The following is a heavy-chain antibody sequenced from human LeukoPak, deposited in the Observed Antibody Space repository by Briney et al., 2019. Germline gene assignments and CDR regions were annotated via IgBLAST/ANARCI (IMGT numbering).Heavy chain of an antibody. D-gene: IGHD3-10*01. J-gene: IGHJ6*02. CDR3: ARGHITMVRGPLGYYYGMDV. CDR1: GYTFTSYA. Sequence: GASVKVSCKASGYTFTSYAISWVRQAPGQGLEWMGGIIPIFGTANYAQKFQGRVTITADESTSTAYMELSSLRSEDTAVYYCARGHITMVRGPLGYYYGMDVWGQGTTVTVSS. CDR2: IIPIFGTA. V-gene: IGHV1-69*13.